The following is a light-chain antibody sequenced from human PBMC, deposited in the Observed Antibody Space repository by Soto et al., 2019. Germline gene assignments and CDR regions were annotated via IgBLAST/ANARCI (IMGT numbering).Light chain of an antibody. CDR1: QSVSRY. CDR3: HQRSNWPLT. CDR2: DAS. V-gene: IGKV3-11*01. J-gene: IGKJ4*01. Sequence: ELVLTQSPATLSLSPGDSVTLACRASQSVSRYLAWYQQRPGQALRLLIYDASKRATGIPARFSGSGSGTDFTLTISSLEPEDFAVYFCHQRSNWPLTFGGGTNLEIK.